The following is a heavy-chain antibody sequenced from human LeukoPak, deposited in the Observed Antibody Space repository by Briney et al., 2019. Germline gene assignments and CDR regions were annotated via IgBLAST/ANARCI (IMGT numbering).Heavy chain of an antibody. J-gene: IGHJ4*02. CDR1: GASMSSNY. CDR2: IYHSGNT. D-gene: IGHD6-19*01. V-gene: IGHV4-4*09. CDR3: ASTRRAAVAGRFDY. Sequence: SETLSLTCNVSGASMSSNYWSWIRQPPGKGLEWIGYIYHSGNTNYSPSLESRVTMSVDESKNQFSLRVHFVSAADTAVYYCASTRRAAVAGRFDYWGQGTLVTVSS.